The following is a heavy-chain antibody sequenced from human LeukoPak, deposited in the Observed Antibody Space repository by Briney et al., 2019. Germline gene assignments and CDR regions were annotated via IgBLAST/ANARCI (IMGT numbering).Heavy chain of an antibody. J-gene: IGHJ4*02. Sequence: ASVKVSCKASGYTFTSYGISWVRQAPGQGLEWMGWISAYNGNTNYAQKLQGRVTMTTDTSTSTAYMELRSLRSDDTAVYYCARDIDSATSPYYFDYWGQGTLVTVSS. D-gene: IGHD5-24*01. CDR2: ISAYNGNT. CDR3: ARDIDSATSPYYFDY. CDR1: GYTFTSYG. V-gene: IGHV1-18*01.